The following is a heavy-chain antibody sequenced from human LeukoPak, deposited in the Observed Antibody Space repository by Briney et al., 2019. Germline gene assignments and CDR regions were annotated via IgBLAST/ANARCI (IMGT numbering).Heavy chain of an antibody. J-gene: IGHJ5*02. V-gene: IGHV1-2*02. CDR2: INPNSGGT. D-gene: IGHD5-24*01. CDR3: ARDRGWLQSRSWFDP. Sequence: ASVKVSCEASGYTFTGYFIHWVRQAPGHGLEWMGWINPNSGGTNYAQKFQGRVSMTRDTSISTAYMELSRLRSDDTAVYYCARDRGWLQSRSWFDPWGQGTLVTVSS. CDR1: GYTFTGYF.